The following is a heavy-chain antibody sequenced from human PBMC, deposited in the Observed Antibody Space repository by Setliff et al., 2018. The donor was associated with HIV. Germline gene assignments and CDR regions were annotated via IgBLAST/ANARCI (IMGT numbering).Heavy chain of an antibody. V-gene: IGHV3-49*04. Sequence: GSLRLSCTASGFTFGDYAMSWVRQAPGKGLEWVGFIRSKAYGGTTEYAASVKGRFTISRDDSKSIAYLQMNSLKTEDTAVYYCTREAAVMITFGGVIAGDAFDIWGQGTMVTVSS. D-gene: IGHD3-16*02. CDR3: TREAAVMITFGGVIAGDAFDI. CDR2: IRSKAYGGTT. CDR1: GFTFGDYA. J-gene: IGHJ3*02.